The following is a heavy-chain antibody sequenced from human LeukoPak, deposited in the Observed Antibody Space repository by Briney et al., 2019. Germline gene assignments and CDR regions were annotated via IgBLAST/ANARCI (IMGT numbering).Heavy chain of an antibody. J-gene: IGHJ4*02. V-gene: IGHV3-7*01. CDR1: GFTLSSSW. Sequence: GGSLRLSCAASGFTLSSSWISSVPHAPGKGLEWVAKIKQDGSAKYYVDSVKGRFTISRDNAKNSLYLQMNSLRAEDTAVYYCARDNCSGGSCYSDYWGQGTLVTVSS. CDR2: IKQDGSAK. CDR3: ARDNCSGGSCYSDY. D-gene: IGHD2-15*01.